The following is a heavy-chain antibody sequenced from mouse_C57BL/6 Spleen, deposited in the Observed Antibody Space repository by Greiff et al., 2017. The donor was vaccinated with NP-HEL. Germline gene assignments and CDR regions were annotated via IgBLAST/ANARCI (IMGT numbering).Heavy chain of an antibody. D-gene: IGHD1-1*01. J-gene: IGHJ3*01. V-gene: IGHV1-64*01. CDR1: GYTFTSYW. Sequence: QVQLQQSGAELVKPGASVKLSCKASGYTFTSYWMHWVKQRPGQGLEWIGMIHPNSGSTNYNEKFKSKATLTVDKSSSTAYMQLSSLTSEDSAVYYCARSNYGSSYWFAYWGQGTLVTVSA. CDR3: ARSNYGSSYWFAY. CDR2: IHPNSGST.